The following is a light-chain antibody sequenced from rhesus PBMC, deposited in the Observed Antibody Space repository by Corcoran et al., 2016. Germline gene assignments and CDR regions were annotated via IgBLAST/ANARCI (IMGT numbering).Light chain of an antibody. CDR2: DAS. V-gene: IGKV1-38*01. Sequence: DIQLTQSPSSLSASVGDRVTITCRASQGISSYLAWSQQNLGKAPKLLIYDASNLQSGVPSRFSASGSVTEFTLTISSLQPEDFATYYCQQRNSYPYSFGQGTKVEIK. CDR3: QQRNSYPYS. J-gene: IGKJ2*01. CDR1: QGISSY.